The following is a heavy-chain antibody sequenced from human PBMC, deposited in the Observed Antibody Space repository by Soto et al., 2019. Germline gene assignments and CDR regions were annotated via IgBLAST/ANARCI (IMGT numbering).Heavy chain of an antibody. Sequence: SVKVSCKASGGTFSSYAISWVRQAPGQGLEWMGGIIPIFGTANYAQKFQGRVTITADESTSTAYMELSSLRSEDTAVYYCARIDCTGNNCRPYYYYAMDVWGQGTTVTVSS. CDR1: GGTFSSYA. V-gene: IGHV1-69*13. CDR3: ARIDCTGNNCRPYYYYAMDV. D-gene: IGHD2-8*02. J-gene: IGHJ6*02. CDR2: IIPIFGTA.